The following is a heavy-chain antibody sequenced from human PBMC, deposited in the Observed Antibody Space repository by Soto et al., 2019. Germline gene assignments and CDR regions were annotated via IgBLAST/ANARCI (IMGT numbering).Heavy chain of an antibody. CDR3: ARAEEGPATYYYYMDV. CDR2: IFESGST. D-gene: IGHD1-26*01. Sequence: SETLSLTCTVSGGSISSYYWNWFRQPPGRGLEWIGYIFESGSTNYNPSLKGRVTISVDTSKNQFSLRLSSVTAADTAVYYCARAEEGPATYYYYMDVWGKGTTVTVSS. V-gene: IGHV4-59*01. CDR1: GGSISSYY. J-gene: IGHJ6*03.